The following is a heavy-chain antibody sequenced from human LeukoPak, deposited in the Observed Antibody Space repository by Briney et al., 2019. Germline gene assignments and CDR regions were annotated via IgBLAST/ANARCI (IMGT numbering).Heavy chain of an antibody. D-gene: IGHD3-3*01. J-gene: IGHJ4*02. CDR1: GYTFTGCY. Sequence: ASVKVSCKASGYTFTGCYMHWVRQAPGHGLEWMGRINPNSGGTNYAQKFQGRVTMTRDTSISTAYMELSRLRSDDTAAYYCARSGSGYYVDYWGQGTLVTVSS. V-gene: IGHV1-2*06. CDR2: INPNSGGT. CDR3: ARSGSGYYVDY.